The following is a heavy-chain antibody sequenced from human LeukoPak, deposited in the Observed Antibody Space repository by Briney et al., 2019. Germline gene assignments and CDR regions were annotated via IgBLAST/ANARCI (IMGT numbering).Heavy chain of an antibody. V-gene: IGHV3-13*01. D-gene: IGHD3-22*01. CDR1: GFTFSSYD. CDR2: IGTAGDT. J-gene: IGHJ4*02. CDR3: AAVSYYDSSGYY. Sequence: GGSLRLSCAASGFTFSSYDMHWVRQATGKGLEWVSAIGTAGDTYYPGSVKGRFTISRENAKNSLYLQMNSPRAEDTAVYYCAAVSYYDSSGYYWGQGTLVTVSS.